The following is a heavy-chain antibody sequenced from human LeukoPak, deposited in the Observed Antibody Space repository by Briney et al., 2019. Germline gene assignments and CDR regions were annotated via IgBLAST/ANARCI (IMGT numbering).Heavy chain of an antibody. CDR3: GYSSGTYYDY. Sequence: GGSLRLSCAASGFTFRNAWMRWVRQAPGKGLVWVGRIKSKTDGETTDYVAPGKGRYRISRDDSRNTVSLQMNSLKTENTAVYYCGYSSGTYYDYWGQGTLVTVSS. V-gene: IGHV3-15*01. CDR2: IKSKTDGETT. CDR1: GFTFRNAW. J-gene: IGHJ4*02. D-gene: IGHD3-22*01.